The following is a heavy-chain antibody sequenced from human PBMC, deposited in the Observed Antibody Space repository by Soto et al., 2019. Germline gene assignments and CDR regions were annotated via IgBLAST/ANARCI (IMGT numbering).Heavy chain of an antibody. Sequence: QVQLVQSGAEVKKPGSSVKVSCKASGGTFSSYAISWVRQAPGQGLEWMGGIIPIFGTANYAQKFQGRVTIAADEYTSTAYMELSSLRSEDTAVYYCARDATRYNWNDVGGYWGQGTLVTVSS. D-gene: IGHD1-20*01. CDR3: ARDATRYNWNDVGGY. J-gene: IGHJ4*02. CDR1: GGTFSSYA. V-gene: IGHV1-69*12. CDR2: IIPIFGTA.